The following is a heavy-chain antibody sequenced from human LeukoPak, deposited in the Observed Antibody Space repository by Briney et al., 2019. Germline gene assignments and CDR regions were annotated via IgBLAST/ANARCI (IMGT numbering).Heavy chain of an antibody. CDR1: GGSFSGYY. V-gene: IGHV4-34*01. D-gene: IGHD1-7*01. J-gene: IGHJ5*02. Sequence: PSETLSLTCAVYGGSFSGYYWSWIRQPPGKGLEWIGEINHSGSTNYNPSLKSRVTISVDTSKNQFSLKLSSVTAADTAVYYCARGPYNWNYDDWQNWFDPWGQGTLVTVSS. CDR3: ARGPYNWNYDDWQNWFDP. CDR2: INHSGST.